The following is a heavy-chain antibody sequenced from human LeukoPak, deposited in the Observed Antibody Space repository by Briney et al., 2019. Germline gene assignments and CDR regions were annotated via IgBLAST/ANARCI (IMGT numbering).Heavy chain of an antibody. CDR1: GYIFTNYD. D-gene: IGHD3-10*01. CDR2: MNPNSGNT. J-gene: IGHJ4*02. V-gene: IGHV1-8*01. CDR3: ARNPAASGSFEY. Sequence: ASVKVSCKASGYIFTNYDINWVRQATGQGLEWMGWMNPNSGNTGYAQRFQGRVTMTRDTSTGTAYMDLSSLTSEDTAVYYCARNPAASGSFEYWGQGTLVTVSS.